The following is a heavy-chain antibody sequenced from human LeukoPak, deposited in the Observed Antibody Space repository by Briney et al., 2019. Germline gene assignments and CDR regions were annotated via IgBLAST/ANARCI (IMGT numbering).Heavy chain of an antibody. CDR2: INPSGGTT. CDR3: ANSGSYSQFDY. D-gene: IGHD3-10*01. J-gene: IGHJ4*02. Sequence: ASVKVSCKASGYTFTSYFMHWVRQAPGHELEWMGIINPSGGTTTYAQKFQGRVTVTRDTSTSTVYMELSSLTFEDTAVYYCANSGSYSQFDYWGQGTLVTVSS. V-gene: IGHV1-46*01. CDR1: GYTFTSYF.